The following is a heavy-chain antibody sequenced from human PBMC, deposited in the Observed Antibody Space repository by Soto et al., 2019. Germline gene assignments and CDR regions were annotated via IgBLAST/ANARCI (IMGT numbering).Heavy chain of an antibody. CDR2: INDRGSI. CDR1: GGSFSGYY. CDR3: ARESHDILTGSPWVWYFDL. J-gene: IGHJ2*01. Sequence: QVQLQQWGAGPLRPLETLSLTCGVSGGSFSGYYWAWIRQSPGKGLEWIGEINDRGSINYNPSLKSRLSIAVDTSKNYYSLNLRSVTAADTAVYYCARESHDILTGSPWVWYFDLWGRGTLVTVSS. V-gene: IGHV4-34*01. D-gene: IGHD3-9*01.